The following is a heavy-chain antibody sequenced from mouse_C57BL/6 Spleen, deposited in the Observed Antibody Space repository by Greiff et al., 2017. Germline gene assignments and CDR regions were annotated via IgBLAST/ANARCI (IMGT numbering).Heavy chain of an antibody. CDR1: GYTFTSYW. CDR2: IHPNSGST. Sequence: QVQLQQPGAELVKPGASVKLSCKASGYTFTSYWMHWVKQSPGQGLEWIGMIHPNSGSTNYNEKFKSKATLTVDKSSSTAYMQLSSLTSEDSAVXYCARKNDYDIDYWGQGTTLTVSS. D-gene: IGHD2-4*01. CDR3: ARKNDYDIDY. J-gene: IGHJ2*01. V-gene: IGHV1-64*01.